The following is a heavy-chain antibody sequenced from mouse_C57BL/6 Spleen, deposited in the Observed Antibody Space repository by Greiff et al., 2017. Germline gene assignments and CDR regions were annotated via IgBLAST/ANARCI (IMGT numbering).Heavy chain of an antibody. CDR2: IDPSDSYT. D-gene: IGHD2-10*02. CDR3: ASLYGNYGWFAY. V-gene: IGHV1-69*01. J-gene: IGHJ3*01. Sequence: QVHVKQPGAELVMPGASVKLSCKASGYTFTSYWMHWVKQRPGQGLEWIGEIDPSDSYTNYNQKFKGKSTLTVDKSSSTAYMQLSSLTSEDSAVYYCASLYGNYGWFAYWGQGTLVTVSA. CDR1: GYTFTSYW.